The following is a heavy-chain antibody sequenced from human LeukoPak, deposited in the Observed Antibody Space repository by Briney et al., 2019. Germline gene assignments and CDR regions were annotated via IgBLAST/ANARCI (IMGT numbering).Heavy chain of an antibody. CDR1: GFTFSGFA. J-gene: IGHJ6*01. CDR2: IRGSGDNT. V-gene: IGHV3-23*01. Sequence: GGSLRLSCAAAGFTFSGFAMSWASRTPGEGLGWVSGIRGSGDNTLYADSVKGRFTISRDNSKNTLYLEMNSLRAEDTAIYYCAKMKSHPLPKYYMDVWGQGTTVTVSS. CDR3: AKMKSHPLPKYYMDV. D-gene: IGHD1-26*01.